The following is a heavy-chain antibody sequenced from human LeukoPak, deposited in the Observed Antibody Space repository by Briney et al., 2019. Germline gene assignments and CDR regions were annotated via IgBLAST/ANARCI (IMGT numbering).Heavy chain of an antibody. CDR3: ARDQRYSSSWYFDY. D-gene: IGHD6-13*01. CDR2: IVPILGIA. Sequence: GASVKVSCKASGGTFSSYAISWVRQAPGQGLEWMGRIVPILGIANYAQKFQGRVTITADKSTSTAYMELSSLRSEDTAVYYCARDQRYSSSWYFDYWGQGTLVTVSS. CDR1: GGTFSSYA. V-gene: IGHV1-69*04. J-gene: IGHJ4*02.